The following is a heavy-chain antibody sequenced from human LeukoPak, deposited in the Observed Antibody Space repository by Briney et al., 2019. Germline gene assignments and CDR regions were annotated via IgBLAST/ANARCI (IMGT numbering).Heavy chain of an antibody. CDR2: VVGNGGTT. CDR3: ARERAFYYFDY. V-gene: IGHV3-64*01. Sequence: GGSLRLSCAASGFTFTTYTIHRVRQAPGKGLEYVSAVVGNGGTTYYANSVKGRFTISRDNSKNTVYLQMGSLRAEDTAVYYCARERAFYYFDYWGQGALVTVSS. CDR1: GFTFTTYT. J-gene: IGHJ4*02.